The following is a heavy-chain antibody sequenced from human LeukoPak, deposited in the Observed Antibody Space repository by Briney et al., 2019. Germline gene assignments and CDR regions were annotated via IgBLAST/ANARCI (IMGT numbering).Heavy chain of an antibody. Sequence: ASVKVSCKASGYTFSAYCMHWVRQAPGQGLEWMGWINPKSGGTNYAQKFQDRVTMTRDTSISTAYMELSRLRSDDTAVYYCARDPDLYCTGGSCYSLDYWGQGTLVTVSS. CDR1: GYTFSAYC. CDR3: ARDPDLYCTGGSCYSLDY. D-gene: IGHD2-15*01. J-gene: IGHJ4*02. CDR2: INPKSGGT. V-gene: IGHV1-2*02.